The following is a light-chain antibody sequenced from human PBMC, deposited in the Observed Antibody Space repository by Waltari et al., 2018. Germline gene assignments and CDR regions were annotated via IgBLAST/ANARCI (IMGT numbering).Light chain of an antibody. CDR1: QDIYNY. CDR2: GAS. J-gene: IGKJ2*01. CDR3: QQYDDPPYT. Sequence: DIQMPQSPPSLSASVGDRVNITCQASQDIYNYLNWYQQKPGKAPKLLIYGASNLETGVPSRFSGGGSCTDFTFTISSLQPEDIATYYCQQYDDPPYTFGQGTKLDIK. V-gene: IGKV1-33*01.